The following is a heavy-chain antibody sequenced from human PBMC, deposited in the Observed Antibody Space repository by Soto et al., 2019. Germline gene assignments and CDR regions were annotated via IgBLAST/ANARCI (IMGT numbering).Heavy chain of an antibody. CDR2: ISTNGGST. V-gene: IGHV3-64D*06. D-gene: IGHD3-22*01. CDR3: VTGEYYYDSSGYYPFDY. Sequence: GGSLRLSCSASGFTFSIYAMHWVRQAPGKGLEYVSSISTNGGSTDYADSVKGRFTISRDNSKNTVYLQMSSLRVEDTAVYYCVTGEYYYDSSGYYPFDYWGQGTLLTVSS. J-gene: IGHJ4*02. CDR1: GFTFSIYA.